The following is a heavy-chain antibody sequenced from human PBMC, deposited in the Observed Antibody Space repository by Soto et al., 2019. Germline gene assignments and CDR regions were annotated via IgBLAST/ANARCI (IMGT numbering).Heavy chain of an antibody. CDR3: ARGLDAFGL. CDR2: VNWNSVTT. V-gene: IGHV3-20*04. J-gene: IGHJ3*01. Sequence: EVQLVETGGGVVRPGGSLRLSCAASGFTFDHYGMTWVRQAPGRSLEWVAGVNWNSVTTGYGDAVKGRFTAHRDNAKNSLYLEMSSLRIEDTAIYYCARGLDAFGLWGQGTWVTVSS. CDR1: GFTFDHYG.